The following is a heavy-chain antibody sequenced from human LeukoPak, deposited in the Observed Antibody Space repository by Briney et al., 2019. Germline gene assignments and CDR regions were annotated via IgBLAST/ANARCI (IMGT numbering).Heavy chain of an antibody. V-gene: IGHV4-39*07. Sequence: ASETLSLTCTVSGGSISSSSYYWGWIRQPPGKGLEWIGEINHSGSTNYNPSLKSRVTISVDTSKNQFSLKLSSVTAADTAVYYCARGSRKQWRPGDYWGQGTLVTVSS. D-gene: IGHD6-19*01. CDR3: ARGSRKQWRPGDY. CDR1: GGSISSSSYY. CDR2: INHSGST. J-gene: IGHJ4*02.